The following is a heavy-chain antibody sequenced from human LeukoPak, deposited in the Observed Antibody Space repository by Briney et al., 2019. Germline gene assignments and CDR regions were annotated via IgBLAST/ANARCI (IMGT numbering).Heavy chain of an antibody. J-gene: IGHJ6*02. CDR3: ARDTYDSIHGMDV. CDR2: ISYDGSNK. Sequence: GGSLRLSCAASGFTFNIYALHWVRQAPGKGLEWEARISYDGSNKYYADSVKGRFTISRGNSKNTLYLQMNSLRPGDTAMYYCARDTYDSIHGMDVWGQGTTVTVSS. D-gene: IGHD3-22*01. V-gene: IGHV3-30*04. CDR1: GFTFNIYA.